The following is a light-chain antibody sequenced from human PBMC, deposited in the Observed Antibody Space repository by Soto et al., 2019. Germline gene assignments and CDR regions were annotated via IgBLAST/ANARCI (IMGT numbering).Light chain of an antibody. CDR3: QQYNDSFPYT. CDR2: KAS. CDR1: QSISTW. V-gene: IGKV1-5*03. J-gene: IGKJ2*01. Sequence: DIQLTQSPSTLSASVGDRATITFRASQSISTWLAWYQQKPGTAPKLLIHKASTLESGVPSRFSGSRSGTEFNLTVSSLQPDDFAPYYCQQYNDSFPYTFGQGTKLESK.